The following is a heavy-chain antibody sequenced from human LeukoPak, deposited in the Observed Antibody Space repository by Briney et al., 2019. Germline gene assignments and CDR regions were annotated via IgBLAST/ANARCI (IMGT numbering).Heavy chain of an antibody. CDR3: AKDWYYYDSSGLSDAFDI. Sequence: GGSLRLSCAASGFTFSSYSMNWVRQAPGKGLEWVSSISSSSSYIYYADSMKGRFTISRDNAKNSLYLQMNSLRAEDTAVYYCAKDWYYYDSSGLSDAFDIWGQGTMVTVSS. D-gene: IGHD3-22*01. V-gene: IGHV3-21*04. J-gene: IGHJ3*02. CDR1: GFTFSSYS. CDR2: ISSSSSYI.